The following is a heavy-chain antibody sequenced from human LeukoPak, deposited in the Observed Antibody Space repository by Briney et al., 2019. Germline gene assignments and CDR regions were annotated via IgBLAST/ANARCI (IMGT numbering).Heavy chain of an antibody. V-gene: IGHV3-21*01. CDR3: AREDWGSYYFDY. D-gene: IGHD7-27*01. J-gene: IGHJ4*02. CDR2: ISSSSSYI. CDR1: GFTFSSYS. Sequence: GGSPRLSCAASGFTFSSYSMNWARQAPGKGLEWVSSISSSSSYIYYADSVKGRFTISRDNAKNSLYLQMNSLRAEDTAVYYCAREDWGSYYFDYWGQGTLVTVSS.